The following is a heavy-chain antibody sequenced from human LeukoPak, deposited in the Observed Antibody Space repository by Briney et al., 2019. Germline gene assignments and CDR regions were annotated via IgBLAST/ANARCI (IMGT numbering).Heavy chain of an antibody. Sequence: PSETLSLTCTVSGGSISDYHWNWIRQPPGKTLEWVGSIYYSGSTSYNPSLKSRVTISVDTYKNHLPLNQNSVTAADTAVYYCARKVRSSLYNWFDPWGQGTLVTVSS. J-gene: IGHJ5*02. CDR3: ARKVRSSLYNWFDP. V-gene: IGHV4-59*08. CDR2: IYYSGST. D-gene: IGHD6-6*01. CDR1: GGSISDYH.